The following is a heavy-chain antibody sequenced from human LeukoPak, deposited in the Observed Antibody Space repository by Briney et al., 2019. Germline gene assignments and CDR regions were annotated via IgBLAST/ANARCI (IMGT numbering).Heavy chain of an antibody. CDR1: GYTFTGYY. D-gene: IGHD2-21*02. CDR3: ARDHHFATAAFGPNWFDP. CDR2: MNSNRGNT. V-gene: IGHV1-8*03. J-gene: IGHJ5*02. Sequence: ASVKVSCKASGYTFTGYYMHWVRQAPGKGLAWMGWMNSNRGNTGYAQKFQGRVTITTNTSISTAYMELSSLRSEDTAVYYCARDHHFATAAFGPNWFDPWGQGTLVTVSS.